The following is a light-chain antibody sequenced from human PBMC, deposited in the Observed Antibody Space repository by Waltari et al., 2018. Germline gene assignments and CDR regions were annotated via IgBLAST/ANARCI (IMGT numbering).Light chain of an antibody. Sequence: QSALTQPASVSGSPGQSITSSVTGTNSDIGSYNYVSWYQQPPGKAPKLIIYEFNNRPSGVSNRFSGSKSGNTASLTISGLQPEDEADYYCTSFTTIGIPLVFGGGTKLTVL. J-gene: IGLJ3*02. V-gene: IGLV2-14*01. CDR1: NSDIGSYNY. CDR3: TSFTTIGIPLV. CDR2: EFN.